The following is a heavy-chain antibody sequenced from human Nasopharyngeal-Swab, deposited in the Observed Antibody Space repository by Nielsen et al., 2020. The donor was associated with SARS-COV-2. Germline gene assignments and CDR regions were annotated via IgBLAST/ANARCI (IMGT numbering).Heavy chain of an antibody. D-gene: IGHD4-23*01. Sequence: GESLKISCAASGFTFSTYDMSWVRQAPGRGLEWVSVISGADDSTKYADSVKGRFTISRDNSKNTLDLQMNSLRAEDTAVYYCARDRHGDDSRNYYYGMDVWGQGTTVSVSS. CDR2: ISGADDST. CDR1: GFTFSTYD. V-gene: IGHV3-23*01. CDR3: ARDRHGDDSRNYYYGMDV. J-gene: IGHJ6*02.